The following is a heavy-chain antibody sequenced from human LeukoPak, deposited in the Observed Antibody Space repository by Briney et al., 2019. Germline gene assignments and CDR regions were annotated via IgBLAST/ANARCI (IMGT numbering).Heavy chain of an antibody. CDR3: AKVRYYDILTGPSTYYYMDV. D-gene: IGHD3-9*01. Sequence: PGGSLRLSCAASGFTFSSHGMSWVRQAPGKGLEWVSTISGSGDNTYYADSVKGRFTISRDNSKNTLYLQMNSLRAEDTAVYYCAKVRYYDILTGPSTYYYMDVWGKGTTVTISS. J-gene: IGHJ6*03. CDR1: GFTFSSHG. V-gene: IGHV3-23*01. CDR2: ISGSGDNT.